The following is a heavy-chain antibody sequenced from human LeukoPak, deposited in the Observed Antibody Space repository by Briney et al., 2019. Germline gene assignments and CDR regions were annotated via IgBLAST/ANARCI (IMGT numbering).Heavy chain of an antibody. CDR2: ISYDGRQK. Sequence: GGSLRLSCAASGFTFSTYGMNWVRQAPGKGLEWVAVISYDGRQKYYADSVKGRFTISRDNSKDTVYLQMNSLRAEDTAVYYCASLPSSSYAFDIWGQGTMVTVSS. D-gene: IGHD6-6*01. CDR3: ASLPSSSYAFDI. V-gene: IGHV3-30*03. J-gene: IGHJ3*02. CDR1: GFTFSTYG.